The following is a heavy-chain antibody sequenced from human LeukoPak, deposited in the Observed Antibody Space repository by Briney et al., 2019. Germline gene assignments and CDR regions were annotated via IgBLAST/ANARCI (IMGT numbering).Heavy chain of an antibody. CDR2: ISVYNGNT. J-gene: IGHJ4*02. CDR3: ASTRGYGGYDIDY. D-gene: IGHD5-12*01. CDR1: GYTFTSSD. V-gene: IGHV1-18*01. Sequence: ASVKVSCKASGYTFTSSDFTWVRKAPGQGLEWMGWISVYNGNTNYAQKFQGRVTMTTDTSTSTVYMELRSLRSDDTAVYYCASTRGYGGYDIDYWGQGTLVTVSS.